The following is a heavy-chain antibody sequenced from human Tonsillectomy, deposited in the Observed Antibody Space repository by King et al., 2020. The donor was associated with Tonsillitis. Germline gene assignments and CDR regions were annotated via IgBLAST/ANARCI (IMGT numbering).Heavy chain of an antibody. D-gene: IGHD3-10*01. V-gene: IGHV5-51*01. CDR3: ARLGTLVRGVIAYYYGMDV. Sequence: QLVQSGAEVKKPGESLKISCKGSGYSFTRNWIGWVRQMPGKGLEWMGIIYPGDSDTRYSPSFQGQVTISADKSISTAYLQWSSLKASDTAMYYCARLGTLVRGVIAYYYGMDVWGQGTTVTVSS. J-gene: IGHJ6*02. CDR1: GYSFTRNW. CDR2: IYPGDSDT.